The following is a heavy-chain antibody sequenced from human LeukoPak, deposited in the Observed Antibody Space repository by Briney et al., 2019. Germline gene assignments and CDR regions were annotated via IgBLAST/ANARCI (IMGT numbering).Heavy chain of an antibody. CDR1: GFAFSSYD. Sequence: PGGSLRLSCTASGFAFSSYDMHWVRQVTGKGLEWVSGIGTAGDTYHLGSVKGRFTISRENAKNSLYLQMNSLRAGDTAVYYCARGRVVRGGEFDLWGRGTLVTVSS. J-gene: IGHJ2*01. CDR2: IGTAGDT. V-gene: IGHV3-13*01. D-gene: IGHD3-10*01. CDR3: ARGRVVRGGEFDL.